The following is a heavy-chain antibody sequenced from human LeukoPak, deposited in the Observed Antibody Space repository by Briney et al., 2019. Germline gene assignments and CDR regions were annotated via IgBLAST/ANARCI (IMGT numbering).Heavy chain of an antibody. J-gene: IGHJ4*02. Sequence: PRGSPRLSCAASGFTLTSYAMSWVRQTPEKGLEWVSSISSGGDITHHADSVGGRFTISRDISKNTLYLQMNSLRAEDTAVYYCAKSDCGGDCYLLDYWGQGTLVTVSS. CDR2: ISSGGDIT. CDR1: GFTLTSYA. D-gene: IGHD2-21*02. CDR3: AKSDCGGDCYLLDY. V-gene: IGHV3-23*01.